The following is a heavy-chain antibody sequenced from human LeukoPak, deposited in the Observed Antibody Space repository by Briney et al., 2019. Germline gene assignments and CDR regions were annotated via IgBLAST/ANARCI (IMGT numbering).Heavy chain of an antibody. CDR1: GFTFSSYD. CDR3: ARSQQLTSGMDV. V-gene: IGHV3-13*05. Sequence: GGSLRLSCAASGFTFSSYDMHWVRQATGKGLEWVSGIGPAGDPYYPDSVKGRFTISRENAKNSLYLQMNSLRAGDTAVYYCARSQQLTSGMDVWGKGTTVTVSS. J-gene: IGHJ6*04. D-gene: IGHD6-13*01. CDR2: IGPAGDP.